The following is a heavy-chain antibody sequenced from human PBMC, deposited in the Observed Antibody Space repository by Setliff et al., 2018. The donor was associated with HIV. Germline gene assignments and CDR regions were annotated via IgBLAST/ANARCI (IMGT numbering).Heavy chain of an antibody. CDR2: IYNSRST. CDR3: ARLGYCSRTTCYGYYYMDV. J-gene: IGHJ6*03. V-gene: IGHV4-59*08. Sequence: LSLTCTVSGGSISSHYWSWIRQPPGKGLEWIGYIYNSRSTNYHPPLKSRLTISVDTSKNQFSLKLSSVTAADTAVYYCARLGYCSRTTCYGYYYMDVWGKGTTVTVSS. D-gene: IGHD2-2*01. CDR1: GGSISSHY.